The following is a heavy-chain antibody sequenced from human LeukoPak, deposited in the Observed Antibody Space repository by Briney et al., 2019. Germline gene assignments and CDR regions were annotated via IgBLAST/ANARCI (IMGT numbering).Heavy chain of an antibody. Sequence: GGSLRLSCAASGFIFSDSGMHWVRQAPGKGLEWVAFIRYDGNEKYFPESVKGQFTISRDNSKSTLHLQMNSLRGEDTGVYYCAKDGSYGPDYGGQGTLVTVSS. V-gene: IGHV3-30*02. CDR2: IRYDGNEK. J-gene: IGHJ4*02. CDR3: AKDGSYGPDY. CDR1: GFIFSDSG. D-gene: IGHD1-26*01.